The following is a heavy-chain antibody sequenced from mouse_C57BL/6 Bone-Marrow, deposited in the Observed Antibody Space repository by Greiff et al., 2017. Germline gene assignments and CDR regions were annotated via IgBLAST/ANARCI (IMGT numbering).Heavy chain of an antibody. Sequence: DVQLQESGTVLARPGASVKMSCKTSGYTFTSYWMHWVKQRPGQGLEWIGAIYPGNSDTSYNQKFKGKAKLTAVTSASTAYMELSSLTNEEAAVYYCTRRRTLGYAMDYWGQGTSVTVSS. V-gene: IGHV1-5*01. J-gene: IGHJ4*01. CDR2: IYPGNSDT. CDR1: GYTFTSYW. CDR3: TRRRTLGYAMDY.